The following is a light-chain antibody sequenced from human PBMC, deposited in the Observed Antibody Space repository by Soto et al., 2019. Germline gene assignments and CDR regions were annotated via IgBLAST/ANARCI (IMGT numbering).Light chain of an antibody. CDR3: QQSYSTPRT. V-gene: IGKV1-39*01. CDR2: AAS. CDR1: QCISNY. Sequence: IQMTQSPSSLSATVGDRVTITCRASQCISNYLSWYQQKPGKVPKLLIYAASSLQSGVPSRFSGSGSGTDFTLTISSLQPEDFATYYCQQSYSTPRTFGQGTKVDI. J-gene: IGKJ1*01.